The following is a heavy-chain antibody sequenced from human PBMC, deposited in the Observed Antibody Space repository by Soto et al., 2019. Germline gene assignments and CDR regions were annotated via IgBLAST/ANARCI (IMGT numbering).Heavy chain of an antibody. D-gene: IGHD3-10*01. V-gene: IGHV3-23*01. Sequence: GGSLRLSCAASEFTFNSYAMSWVRQAPGKGLEWVSTISGSGGSTYYADSVKGRFTISRDSSKNTVLLQMNSLRAEDTAVYYCAKDNRGLRVPLDYWGQGTLVTVSS. CDR3: AKDNRGLRVPLDY. CDR2: ISGSGGST. CDR1: EFTFNSYA. J-gene: IGHJ4*02.